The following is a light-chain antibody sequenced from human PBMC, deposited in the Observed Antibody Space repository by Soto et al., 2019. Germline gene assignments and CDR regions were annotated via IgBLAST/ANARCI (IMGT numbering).Light chain of an antibody. J-gene: IGKJ2*01. V-gene: IGKV1-8*01. Sequence: IWMTQSPSSVSAFTGDRVTITCRASQGIGNYVAWYQHKPVKAPKLLIYAASTLQNGVPSRFNGSGSGTDFTLNSNRLQSEDFAIYYCKQYYAYFNTFREGTKVEIK. CDR2: AAS. CDR3: KQYYAYFNT. CDR1: QGIGNY.